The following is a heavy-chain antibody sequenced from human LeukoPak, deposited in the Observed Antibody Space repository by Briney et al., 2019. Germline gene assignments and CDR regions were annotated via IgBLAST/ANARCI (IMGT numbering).Heavy chain of an antibody. Sequence: SETLSLTCTVSGGSISSYYWSWIRKPPGKGLEWIGYIYYSGSTNYSPSLKSRVTISVDTSKNQFSLKLSSVTAADTAVYYCARARADAFDIWGQGTMVTLSS. CDR3: ARARADAFDI. J-gene: IGHJ3*02. CDR1: GGSISSYY. V-gene: IGHV4-59*01. CDR2: IYYSGST.